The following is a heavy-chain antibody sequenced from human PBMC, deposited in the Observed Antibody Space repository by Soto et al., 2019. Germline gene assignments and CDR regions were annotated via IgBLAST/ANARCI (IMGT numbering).Heavy chain of an antibody. CDR1: GFTFSSYT. D-gene: IGHD4-17*01. J-gene: IGHJ6*02. CDR3: ARDSVRDYLYDYYGRDV. Sequence: GGSLRLSCAASGFTFSSYTMDWVRQAPGRGLEWVSSIGTSSSYIYYAASVKGRFTISRDNAKNSLFLQMNSLRADDTAVYYCARDSVRDYLYDYYGRDVWGQGTTVTVAS. V-gene: IGHV3-21*01. CDR2: IGTSSSYI.